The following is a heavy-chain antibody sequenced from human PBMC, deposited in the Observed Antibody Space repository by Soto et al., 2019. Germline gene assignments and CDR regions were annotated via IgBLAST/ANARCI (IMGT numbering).Heavy chain of an antibody. V-gene: IGHV3-11*06. CDR3: VRDLYGSGTSLRGWFDP. D-gene: IGHD3-10*01. Sequence: QEQLVESGGGWVKPGGSLRLSCAASGFTFSDYYIAWIRQAPGKGLEWISYISSTGIHKRYADSVKGRFTIARDNANNSLVLQMNSLRADDTAVYYCVRDLYGSGTSLRGWFDPWGQGTLVTVSS. J-gene: IGHJ5*02. CDR2: ISSTGIHK. CDR1: GFTFSDYY.